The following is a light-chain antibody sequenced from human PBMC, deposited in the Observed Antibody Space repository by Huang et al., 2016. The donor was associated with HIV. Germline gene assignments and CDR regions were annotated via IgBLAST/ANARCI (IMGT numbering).Light chain of an antibody. J-gene: IGKJ3*01. Sequence: DIVLTQSPATLSLSPRERATLSCRASQSISNSLAWYQQKPGQAPRLLLYDASNRATGIPARFSGSGAGTDFSLTISSLEPEDFAVYYCQQRSNWPAGTFGPGTKVDIK. V-gene: IGKV3-11*01. CDR1: QSISNS. CDR3: QQRSNWPAGT. CDR2: DAS.